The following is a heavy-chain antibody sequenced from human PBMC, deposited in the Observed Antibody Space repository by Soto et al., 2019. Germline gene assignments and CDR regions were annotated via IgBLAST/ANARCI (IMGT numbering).Heavy chain of an antibody. Sequence: GGSLRLSCAASGFTFSSYAMHWVRQAPGKGLEWVAVISYDGSNKYYADSVKGRFTISRDNSKNTLYLQMNSLRAEDTAVYYCARGLYTPNYYYYGMDVWGQGTTVTVSS. J-gene: IGHJ6*02. D-gene: IGHD2-2*02. V-gene: IGHV3-30-3*01. CDR2: ISYDGSNK. CDR3: ARGLYTPNYYYYGMDV. CDR1: GFTFSSYA.